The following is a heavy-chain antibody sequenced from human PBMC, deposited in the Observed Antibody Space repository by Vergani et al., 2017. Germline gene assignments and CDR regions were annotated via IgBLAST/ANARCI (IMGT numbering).Heavy chain of an antibody. CDR1: GYTFTGYY. V-gene: IGHV1-2*02. CDR3: ARGDLYTSHAIDI. J-gene: IGHJ3*02. Sequence: QVQLVQSGAEVKKPGASVKVSCKASGYTFTGYYMHWVRQAPGQGLEWMGWINPNSGSTNYAQKFQGRVTMTRDTSISTAYMELSRLRSDDTAVYYCARGDLYTSHAIDIWGQETMVTVSS. CDR2: INPNSGST. D-gene: IGHD3-16*01.